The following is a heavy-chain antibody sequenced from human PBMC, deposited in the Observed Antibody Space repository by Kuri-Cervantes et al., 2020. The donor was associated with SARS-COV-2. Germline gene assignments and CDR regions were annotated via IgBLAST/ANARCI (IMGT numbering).Heavy chain of an antibody. D-gene: IGHD3-10*01. CDR3: ARDMELLWFGELWRDYYGMDV. V-gene: IGHV1-3*01. J-gene: IGHJ6*02. CDR1: GYTFTSYA. Sequence: GGSLRLSCKASGYTFTSYAMHWVRQAPGQRLEWMGWINAGNGNTKYSQKFQGRVTITRDTSASTAYMELSSLRSEDTAVYYCARDMELLWFGELWRDYYGMDVWGQGTTVTVSS. CDR2: INAGNGNT.